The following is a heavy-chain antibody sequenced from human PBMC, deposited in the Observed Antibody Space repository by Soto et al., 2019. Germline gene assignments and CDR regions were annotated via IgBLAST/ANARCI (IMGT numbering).Heavy chain of an antibody. Sequence: PSETLSLTCTVSGGSINSYYWSWIRQPAGKGLEWIGRIYSSGSTAYNSSLKSRLTMSVDTSKNQFSLRLASVTAADTAVYYCARRVLAAAGDYYDSWGQGALVTVSS. J-gene: IGHJ4*02. CDR1: GGSINSYY. CDR3: ARRVLAAAGDYYDS. V-gene: IGHV4-4*07. CDR2: IYSSGST. D-gene: IGHD6-13*01.